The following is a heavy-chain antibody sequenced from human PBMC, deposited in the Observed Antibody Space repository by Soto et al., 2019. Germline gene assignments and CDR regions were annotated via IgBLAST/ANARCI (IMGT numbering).Heavy chain of an antibody. J-gene: IGHJ4*02. V-gene: IGHV4-59*01. D-gene: IGHD3-10*01. Sequence: PSETLSLTCTVSGGSISSYYWSWIRQPPGKGLEWIGYIYYSGSTNYNPSLKSRVTISVDTSKNQFSLKLSSVTAADTAVYYCGRVKEWFGDSDFDYWGQGTLVTVSS. CDR1: GGSISSYY. CDR2: IYYSGST. CDR3: GRVKEWFGDSDFDY.